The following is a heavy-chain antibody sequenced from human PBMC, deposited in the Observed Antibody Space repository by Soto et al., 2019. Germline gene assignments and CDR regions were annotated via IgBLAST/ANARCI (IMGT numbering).Heavy chain of an antibody. V-gene: IGHV4-39*01. CDR1: GGAITRSSYS. CDR2: IDYSGST. J-gene: IGHJ4*02. Sequence: QLQLHEWGPGRMKPSETLPLTCSVSGGAITRSSYSWGWIRQPPGKGLEWIGTIDYSGSTNYNPSLKSRVTMSVDTSKTQFSLRLSSVTAADTAVYFCARLSAVRGVIDYWGQGTLVTVFS. D-gene: IGHD3-10*01. CDR3: ARLSAVRGVIDY.